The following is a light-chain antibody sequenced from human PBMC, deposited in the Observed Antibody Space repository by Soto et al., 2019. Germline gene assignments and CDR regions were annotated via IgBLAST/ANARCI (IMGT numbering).Light chain of an antibody. CDR1: QSISTW. V-gene: IGKV1-5*03. J-gene: IGKJ1*01. CDR2: KAS. Sequence: DIQMTQSPSTLSASVGDRVTITCRASQSISTWLAWYQQKAGKAPKLVIYKASILESGVPLRFSGSGSGKEFTLTISSLQPDDFASYYCQQYNTYWTFGQGTKVEIK. CDR3: QQYNTYWT.